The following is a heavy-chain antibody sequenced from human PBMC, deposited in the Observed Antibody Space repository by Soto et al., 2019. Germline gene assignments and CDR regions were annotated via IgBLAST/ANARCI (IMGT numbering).Heavy chain of an antibody. CDR3: ARDGTVDYIWGRYHGDAFDI. Sequence: EVQLVESGGGLVNPGGSLRLSCAGSEFIFSSYTMNWVRQAPGKGLEWVSSISSGSYIYYADSVKGRFTISRDNAKNSVYLQMNSPRAEDTAVYYCARDGTVDYIWGRYHGDAFDIWGQGTMVTVSS. D-gene: IGHD3-16*02. CDR1: EFIFSSYT. V-gene: IGHV3-21*01. J-gene: IGHJ3*02. CDR2: ISSGSYI.